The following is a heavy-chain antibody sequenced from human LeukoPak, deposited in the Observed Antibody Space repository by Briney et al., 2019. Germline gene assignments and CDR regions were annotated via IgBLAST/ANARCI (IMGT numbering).Heavy chain of an antibody. D-gene: IGHD2-15*01. CDR1: GGSFSGYY. J-gene: IGHJ6*02. V-gene: IGHV4-34*01. CDR3: ARMVVVVAATTYSGHYGMDV. CDR2: INQSGST. Sequence: SETLSLTCAVYGGSFSGYYWSWIRQPPGKGLEWIGEINQSGSTNYNPSLKSRVTISVDTSKNQFSLKLSSVTAADTAVYYCARMVVVVAATTYSGHYGMDVWGQGTTVTVSS.